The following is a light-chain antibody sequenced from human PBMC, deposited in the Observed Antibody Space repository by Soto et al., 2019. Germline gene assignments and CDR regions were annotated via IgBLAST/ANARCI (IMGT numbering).Light chain of an antibody. CDR1: SSDIGGSNY. Sequence: QSALTQPASVSGSPGQSITVSCTGTSSDIGGSNYVSWYQQHPGKAPRLIIYDVNNRPSGVSARFSGSKSGNTASLTISGLQAEDEADYYCTSYTRSPLYGFGTGTKVTVL. CDR2: DVN. V-gene: IGLV2-14*03. J-gene: IGLJ1*01. CDR3: TSYTRSPLYG.